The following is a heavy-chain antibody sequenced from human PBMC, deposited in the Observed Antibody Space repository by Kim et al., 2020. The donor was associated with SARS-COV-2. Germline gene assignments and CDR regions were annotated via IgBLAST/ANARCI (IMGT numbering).Heavy chain of an antibody. D-gene: IGHD3-10*01. Sequence: GGSLRLSCAASGFTFSSYGMHWVRQAPGKGLEGVAVISYDGSNKYYADSVKGRFTISRDNSKNTLYLQMNSLRAEDTAVYYCAKDLHPLYGSGGRGIAFDIWGQGTMVTVSS. V-gene: IGHV3-30*18. J-gene: IGHJ3*02. CDR1: GFTFSSYG. CDR3: AKDLHPLYGSGGRGIAFDI. CDR2: ISYDGSNK.